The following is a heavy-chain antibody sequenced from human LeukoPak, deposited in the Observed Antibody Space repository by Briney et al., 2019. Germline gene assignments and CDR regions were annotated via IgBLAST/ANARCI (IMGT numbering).Heavy chain of an antibody. CDR3: ARKAAAAGKDY. J-gene: IGHJ4*02. CDR1: GFTFSKYV. D-gene: IGHD6-13*01. CDR2: ISGPGTGI. Sequence: GGSLRLSCAASGFTFSKYVMTWVRQAPGKGLDWVSSISGPGTGIYYADSVKGRFTVSRDNSKNSLYLQMNSLRAEDTAVYYCARKAAAAGKDYWGQGTLVTVSS. V-gene: IGHV3-23*01.